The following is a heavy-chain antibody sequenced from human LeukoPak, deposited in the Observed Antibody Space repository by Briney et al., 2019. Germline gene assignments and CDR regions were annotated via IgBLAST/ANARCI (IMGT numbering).Heavy chain of an antibody. J-gene: IGHJ4*02. V-gene: IGHV1-46*01. Sequence: ASVKVSCKASGYTFTSYYMHWVRQAPGQGLEWVGIINPSGGSTSYAQKFQGRVTMTRDTSTSTVYMELSSLRSEDTAVYYCARERGAYLSSGYYPDYWGQGTLVTVSS. D-gene: IGHD3-22*01. CDR1: GYTFTSYY. CDR3: ARERGAYLSSGYYPDY. CDR2: INPSGGST.